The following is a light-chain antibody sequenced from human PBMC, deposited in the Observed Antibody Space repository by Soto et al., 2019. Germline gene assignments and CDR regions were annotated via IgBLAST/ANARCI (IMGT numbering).Light chain of an antibody. CDR2: EVS. CDR3: SSYAGSNSPYV. J-gene: IGLJ1*01. CDR1: SSDVGGYNY. Sequence: QSALTKPPSASGSPGQSVTISCTGTSSDVGGYNYVSWYQQHPGKAPKLMIYEVSKRPSGVPDRFSGSKSGNTASLTVSGLQAEDEADYYCSSYAGSNSPYVFGTGTKLTVL. V-gene: IGLV2-8*01.